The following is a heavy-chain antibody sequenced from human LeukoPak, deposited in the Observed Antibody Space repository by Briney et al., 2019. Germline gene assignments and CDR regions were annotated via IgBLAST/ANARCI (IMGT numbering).Heavy chain of an antibody. CDR3: ARDRYYDSTNYFDF. V-gene: IGHV4-59*01. J-gene: IGHJ4*02. CDR2: IYYSGST. Sequence: PSETLSLTCTVSGXSISSYYWTWIRQPPGKGLEWIGYIYYSGSTNYNPSLKSRVTISVDTSKNQFSLKLSSVTAADTAVYYCARDRYYDSTNYFDFWGQGNLVTVSS. CDR1: GXSISSYY. D-gene: IGHD3-22*01.